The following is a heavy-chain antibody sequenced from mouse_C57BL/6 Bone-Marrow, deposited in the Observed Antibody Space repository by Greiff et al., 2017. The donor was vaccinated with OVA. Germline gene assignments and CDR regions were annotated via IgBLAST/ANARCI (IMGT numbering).Heavy chain of an antibody. Sequence: QVQLQQPGAELVRPGSSVKLSCKASGYTFTSYWMHWVKQRPIQGLEWIGNIDPSDSETHYNQKFKDKATLTVDKSSSTAYMQLSSLTSEDSAVYYCAREDTTGYFDVWGTGTTVTVSS. CDR3: AREDTTGYFDV. V-gene: IGHV1-52*01. CDR2: IDPSDSET. CDR1: GYTFTSYW. J-gene: IGHJ1*03. D-gene: IGHD1-1*01.